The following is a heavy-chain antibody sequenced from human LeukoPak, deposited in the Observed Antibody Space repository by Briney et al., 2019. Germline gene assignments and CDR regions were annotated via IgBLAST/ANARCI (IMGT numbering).Heavy chain of an antibody. CDR3: ARHPIAAGGAYNWFDP. D-gene: IGHD6-13*01. J-gene: IGHJ5*02. CDR1: GYSFTSHW. Sequence: GESLKISCKGSGYGSGYSFTSHWIAWVRQMPGKGLEWMGIIYPRDSNTIYGPSFQGQVTISVDTSINTAYLQWISLKASDTAMYYCARHPIAAGGAYNWFDPWGQGTLVTVSS. CDR2: IYPRDSNT. V-gene: IGHV5-51*01.